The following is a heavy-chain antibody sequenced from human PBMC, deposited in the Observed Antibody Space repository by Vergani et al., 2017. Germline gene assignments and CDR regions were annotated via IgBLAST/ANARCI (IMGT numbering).Heavy chain of an antibody. CDR2: VSGSSATP. V-gene: IGHV3-23*01. CDR3: TKGSRGYTGYFFDY. CDR1: GFSFPGYA. J-gene: IGHJ4*02. Sequence: EVQLLESGGGLAQPGGSLRLSCEASGFSFPGYAMSWVRQAPGKGLEWVSSVSGSSATPYYADSVKGRFIISRDNSKNTLHLQMNSLRADDTAVYYCTKGSRGYTGYFFDYWGQGTLVTVSS. D-gene: IGHD5-12*01.